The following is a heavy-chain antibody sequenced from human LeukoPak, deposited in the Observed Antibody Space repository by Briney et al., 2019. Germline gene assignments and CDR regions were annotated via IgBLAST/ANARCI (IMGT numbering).Heavy chain of an antibody. D-gene: IGHD5-18*01. CDR1: GYTFTSYY. Sequence: ASVKVSCKASGYTFTSYYMHWVRQAPGQGLEWMGIINPSGGSTSYAQKFQGRVTMTRDTSTSTVYMELSSLRSEDTAVYYCARDYYVEGRIVDTADYYYYGMDVWGQGTTVTVSS. J-gene: IGHJ6*02. V-gene: IGHV1-46*01. CDR3: ARDYYVEGRIVDTADYYYYGMDV. CDR2: INPSGGST.